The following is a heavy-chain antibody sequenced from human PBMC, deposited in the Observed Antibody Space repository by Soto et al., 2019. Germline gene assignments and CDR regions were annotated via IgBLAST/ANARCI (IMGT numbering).Heavy chain of an antibody. CDR3: VRERTIFGVAPGGGVDV. Sequence: SETLSLTCAVSGGSISTSDYTWSWIRQPPGRGLEWIGSVYHSGATHYMPSLKNRLAMSLDKSKNQFSLDLTSVTAADTAVYYCVRERTIFGVAPGGGVDVWGQGTTVTVSS. CDR2: VYHSGAT. J-gene: IGHJ6*02. V-gene: IGHV4-30-2*01. D-gene: IGHD3-3*01. CDR1: GGSISTSDYT.